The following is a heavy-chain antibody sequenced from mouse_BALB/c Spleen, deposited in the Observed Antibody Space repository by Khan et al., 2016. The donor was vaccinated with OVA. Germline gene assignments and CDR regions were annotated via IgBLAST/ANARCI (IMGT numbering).Heavy chain of an antibody. J-gene: IGHJ2*01. CDR2: ISYSGST. D-gene: IGHD1-2*01. CDR1: GYSITSGYG. CDR3: ARTARIKY. Sequence: EVQLQESGPCLVKPSQSLSLTCTVTGYSITSGYGWNWIRQFPGNKLEWMGYISYSGSTRYNPSLKSRLSITRDTSKNQFFLQLNSVTTEDTATYYCARTARIKYWGQGTTLTVSS. V-gene: IGHV3-2*02.